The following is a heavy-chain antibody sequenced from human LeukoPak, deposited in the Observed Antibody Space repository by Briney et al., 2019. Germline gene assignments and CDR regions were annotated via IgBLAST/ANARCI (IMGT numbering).Heavy chain of an antibody. J-gene: IGHJ6*02. D-gene: IGHD1-1*01. CDR1: GFTFSTYS. V-gene: IGHV3-66*01. CDR2: IYSGGST. CDR3: AQYTTYYYGMDV. Sequence: PGGSLRLSCAASGFTFSTYSMSWVRQAPGKGLEWVSVIYSGGSTYYADSVKGRFTISRDNSKNTLYLQMNSLRAEDTAVYYCAQYTTYYYGMDVWGQGTTVTVSS.